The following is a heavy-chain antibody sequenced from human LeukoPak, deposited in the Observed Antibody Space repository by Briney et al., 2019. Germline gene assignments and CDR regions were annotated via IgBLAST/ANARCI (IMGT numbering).Heavy chain of an antibody. Sequence: SETLSLTCTVSGGSISNTFYYWGWIRQPPGKGLEWIGSINYSGSTYYNPSLKSRVTISIDTSKNQFSLKLSSVTAADTAVYYCARNKIVATIRSLAFDPWGQGTLVTVSS. CDR1: GGSISNTFYY. D-gene: IGHD5-12*01. V-gene: IGHV4-39*01. CDR2: INYSGST. CDR3: ARNKIVATIRSLAFDP. J-gene: IGHJ5*02.